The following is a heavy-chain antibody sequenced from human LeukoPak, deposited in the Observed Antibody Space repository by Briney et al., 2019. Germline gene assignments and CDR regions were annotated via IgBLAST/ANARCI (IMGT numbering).Heavy chain of an antibody. J-gene: IGHJ2*01. Sequence: KSSETLSLTCAVYGGSFSGYYWSWIRQPPGKGLEWIGEINHSGSTYYNPSLKSRVTISVDTSKNQFSLKLSSVTAADTAVYYCARPRDNYYDSSGYWYFDLWGRGTLVTVSS. CDR3: ARPRDNYYDSSGYWYFDL. D-gene: IGHD3-22*01. CDR2: INHSGST. CDR1: GGSFSGYY. V-gene: IGHV4-34*01.